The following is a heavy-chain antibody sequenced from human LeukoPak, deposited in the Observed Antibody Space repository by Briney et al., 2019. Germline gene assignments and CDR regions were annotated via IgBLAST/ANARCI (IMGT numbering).Heavy chain of an antibody. Sequence: ASVKVSCKASGYTFTGYYMHWVRQAPGQGLEWMGWINPNNGGTNYAQEFQGRVTMTRDTSISTAYMELRRLRSDDTAVYYCARDPGRYFDYWGQGTLVTVSS. CDR1: GYTFTGYY. V-gene: IGHV1-2*02. CDR3: ARDPGRYFDY. J-gene: IGHJ4*02. CDR2: INPNNGGT.